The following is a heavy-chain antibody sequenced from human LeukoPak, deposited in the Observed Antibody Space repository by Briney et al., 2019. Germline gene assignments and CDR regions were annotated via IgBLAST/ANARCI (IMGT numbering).Heavy chain of an antibody. D-gene: IGHD1-1*01. CDR3: ASLTPYKRNDWGSNI. J-gene: IGHJ3*02. V-gene: IGHV3-53*01. CDR1: GFTVSSNY. CDR2: IYTGGST. Sequence: GRSLILSCAASGFTVSSNYMTWVRQAPGKGLEWVSFIYTGGSTYYADSVKGRFTISRDNSKNTLYLQMSSLRVEDTAVYDCASLTPYKRNDWGSNIWGQGTVVTVSS.